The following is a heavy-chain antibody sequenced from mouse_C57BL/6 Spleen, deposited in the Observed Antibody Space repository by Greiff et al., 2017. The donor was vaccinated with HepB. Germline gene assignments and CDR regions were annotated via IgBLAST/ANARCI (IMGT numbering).Heavy chain of an antibody. CDR2: IYPGDGDT. CDR1: GYAFSSSW. J-gene: IGHJ3*01. Sequence: VKLMESGPELVKPGASVKISCKASGYAFSSSWMNWVKQRPGKGLEWIGRIYPGDGDTNYNGKFKGKATLTADKSSSTAYMQLSSLTSEDSAVYFCARSDGGRGFAYWGQGTLVTVSA. V-gene: IGHV1-82*01. D-gene: IGHD1-1*01. CDR3: ARSDGGRGFAY.